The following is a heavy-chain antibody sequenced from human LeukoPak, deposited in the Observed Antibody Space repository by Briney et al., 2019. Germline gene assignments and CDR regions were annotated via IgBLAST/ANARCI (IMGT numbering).Heavy chain of an antibody. Sequence: GGSLRLSCAASGFTFNNAWMSWVRQAPGRGLEWVSVIYSSGSTKYADSVKGRFTISRDNSKNTVYLQMNNLRAEDTAVYYCARAETAAGSYWGQGTLVTVSS. CDR3: ARAETAAGSY. J-gene: IGHJ4*02. V-gene: IGHV3-53*01. CDR2: IYSSGST. CDR1: GFTFNNAW. D-gene: IGHD6-13*01.